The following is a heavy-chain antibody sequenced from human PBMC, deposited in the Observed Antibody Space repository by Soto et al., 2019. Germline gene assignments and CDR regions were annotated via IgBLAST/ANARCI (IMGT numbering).Heavy chain of an antibody. D-gene: IGHD3-16*01. CDR1: GFTVSSNY. J-gene: IGHJ4*02. CDR2: IFSGGNT. V-gene: IGHV3-53*01. Sequence: SLRLSCAASGFTVSSNYMNLVRQAPGKGLEWVSVIFSGGNTYYADSVKARFTISRDNSKNMLYLQMNSLKADDTAVYYCARDVGGGYYDYWGQGTLVTVSS. CDR3: ARDVGGGYYDY.